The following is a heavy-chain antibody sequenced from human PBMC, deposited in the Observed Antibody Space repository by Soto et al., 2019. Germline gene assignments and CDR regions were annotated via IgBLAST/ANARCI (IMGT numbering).Heavy chain of an antibody. V-gene: IGHV4-4*02. CDR1: GASISTGKW. J-gene: IGHJ4*02. D-gene: IGHD5-18*01. Sequence: QVQLQESGPGLVKPSETLTLTCAVSGASISTGKWWSWVRQPPGKGLERIGEISHSVSANYNPALRSRVTIEVDKSKNQFSLKLSVTAADTAMYYCTRDGDYGYSLAYWGQGTLVTVSS. CDR2: ISHSVSA. CDR3: TRDGDYGYSLAY.